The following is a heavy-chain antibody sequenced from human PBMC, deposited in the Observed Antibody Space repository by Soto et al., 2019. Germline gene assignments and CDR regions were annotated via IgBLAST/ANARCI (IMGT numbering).Heavy chain of an antibody. CDR2: ISHSGYT. V-gene: IGHV4-34*01. Sequence: PSETLFLTCAVYGGSFSNSFLTWIRQPPGEGLEWIGEISHSGYTNYNPSLKSRVTISLDTSNNQVSLKLASLTAADTAIYYCTRGGQLLSLWGQGTTVTVSS. D-gene: IGHD1-1*01. J-gene: IGHJ6*02. CDR1: GGSFSNSF. CDR3: TRGGQLLSL.